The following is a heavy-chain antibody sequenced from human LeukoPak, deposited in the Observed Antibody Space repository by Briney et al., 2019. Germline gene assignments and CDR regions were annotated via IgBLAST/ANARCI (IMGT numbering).Heavy chain of an antibody. CDR2: INPDNGGT. CDR3: ALQRGTSPHDY. CDR1: GYIFTGYY. D-gene: IGHD2-2*01. Sequence: VASVKVSCKASGYIFTGYYIHWVRQAPGQGLQWMGWINPDNGGTNYAQNFQGRVTMTRAISISTAYMELSSLTSDDTAVYYCALQRGTSPHDYWGQGTLVTVSS. V-gene: IGHV1-2*02. J-gene: IGHJ4*02.